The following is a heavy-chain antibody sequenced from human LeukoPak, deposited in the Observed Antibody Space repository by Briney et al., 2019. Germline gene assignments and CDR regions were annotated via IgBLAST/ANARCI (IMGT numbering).Heavy chain of an antibody. J-gene: IGHJ4*02. Sequence: PGESLKISCQGSGYSFTSYWIGWVRQMPGKGLEWMGIIYPGDSDTRYSPSFQGQVTISADKSISTAYLQWSSLKASDTAMYYCASLVSAGGLPYYFDYWGQGTLVTVSS. V-gene: IGHV5-51*01. D-gene: IGHD6-13*01. CDR3: ASLVSAGGLPYYFDY. CDR2: IYPGDSDT. CDR1: GYSFTSYW.